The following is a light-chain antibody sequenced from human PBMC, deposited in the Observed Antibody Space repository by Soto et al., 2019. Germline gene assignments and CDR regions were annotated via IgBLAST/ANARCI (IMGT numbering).Light chain of an antibody. V-gene: IGLV1-36*01. CDR1: SSNIGSNP. CDR3: AAWDDSLKRPV. Sequence: QAVVTQPPSVSEAPRQRVTISCAGTSSNIGSNPVNWYQQLPGRAPKLLIYYDDMLPSGVSDRFSGSKSGTSASLAISGLQSEDEADYYCAAWDDSLKRPVFGTGTKLTVL. CDR2: YDD. J-gene: IGLJ1*01.